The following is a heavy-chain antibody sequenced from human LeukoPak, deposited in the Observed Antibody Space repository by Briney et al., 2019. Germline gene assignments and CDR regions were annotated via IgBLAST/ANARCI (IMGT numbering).Heavy chain of an antibody. CDR2: ISGSGGGT. CDR3: AKVSRDGYNWDYFQH. CDR1: GFTFSSFA. Sequence: PGGSLRLSCAASGFTFSSFAMSWVRQAPGKGLEWVSGISGSGGGTYFADPVKGRFTISRDNSKNTPHLQMNSLRAEDTAVYYCAKVSRDGYNWDYFQHWGQGTLVTVSS. D-gene: IGHD5-24*01. J-gene: IGHJ1*01. V-gene: IGHV3-23*01.